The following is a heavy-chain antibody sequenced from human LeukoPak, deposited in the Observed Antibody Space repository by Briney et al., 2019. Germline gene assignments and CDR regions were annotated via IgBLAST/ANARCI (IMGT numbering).Heavy chain of an antibody. J-gene: IGHJ4*02. Sequence: SETLSLTCTVSGGSISSYYWNWIRQPAGKGLEWIGRIYTSGSTNYNPSLKSRVTMSVDTSKNQFSLKLSSVTAADTAVYYCARARKDGSGSYYSDYWGQGTLVTVSS. CDR2: IYTSGST. D-gene: IGHD3-10*01. V-gene: IGHV4-4*07. CDR1: GGSISSYY. CDR3: ARARKDGSGSYYSDY.